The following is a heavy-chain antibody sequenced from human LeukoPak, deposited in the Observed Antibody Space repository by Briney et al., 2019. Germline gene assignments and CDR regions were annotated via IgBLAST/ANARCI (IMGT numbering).Heavy chain of an antibody. D-gene: IGHD2-2*02. J-gene: IGHJ4*02. Sequence: GGSLRLSCAASGLTFSSYGMHWVRQAPGKGLVWVSRINSGGSSTSYADSVKGRFTISRDNAKNTLYLQMNSLRAEDTAVYYCARDSGYCSSTSCYTSFDYWGQGTLVTVSS. CDR2: INSGGSST. CDR3: ARDSGYCSSTSCYTSFDY. V-gene: IGHV3-74*01. CDR1: GLTFSSYG.